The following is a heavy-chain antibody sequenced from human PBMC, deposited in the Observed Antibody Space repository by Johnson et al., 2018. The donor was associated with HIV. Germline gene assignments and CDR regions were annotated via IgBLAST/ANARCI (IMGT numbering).Heavy chain of an antibody. CDR1: GFTFSNYW. CDR3: AKDIRAVAERSGAFDI. Sequence: VQLVESGGGLVQPGGSLILSCAASGFTFSNYWMHWVRQAPGKGPVLVSRISSDGSSTYYADSVKGRFTISRDNARNTMFLQMNSLRAEDTALYYCAKDIRAVAERSGAFDIWGQGTMVTVSS. V-gene: IGHV3-74*01. J-gene: IGHJ3*02. CDR2: ISSDGSST. D-gene: IGHD6-19*01.